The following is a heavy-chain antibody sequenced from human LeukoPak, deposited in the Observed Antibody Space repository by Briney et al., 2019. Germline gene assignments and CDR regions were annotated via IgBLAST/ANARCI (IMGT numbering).Heavy chain of an antibody. D-gene: IGHD4-17*01. CDR3: ARSTTVTTSDYYYMDV. V-gene: IGHV3-20*04. Sequence: GGPLRLSCAASGFTFDDYGMSWVRQAPGKGLEWVSGITWNGGSTGYADSVKGRFTISRDNAKNSLYLQMNSLRAEDTALYYCARSTTVTTSDYYYMDVWGKGTTVTVSS. CDR1: GFTFDDYG. J-gene: IGHJ6*03. CDR2: ITWNGGST.